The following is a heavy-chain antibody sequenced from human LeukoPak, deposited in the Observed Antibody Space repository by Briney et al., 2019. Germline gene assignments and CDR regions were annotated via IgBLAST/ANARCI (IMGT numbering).Heavy chain of an antibody. CDR1: GYTFTSYY. CDR2: ISAYNGNT. V-gene: IGHV1-18*04. CDR3: ARDFFHGHCGGLSCFLLDY. Sequence: ASVKVSCKASGYTFTSYYMHWVRQAPGQGLEWMGWISAYNGNTNYAQKLQGRVTMTTDTSTSTAYMELRSLRSDDTAVYYCARDFFHGHCGGLSCFLLDYWGQGSLVTVSS. J-gene: IGHJ4*02. D-gene: IGHD2-15*01.